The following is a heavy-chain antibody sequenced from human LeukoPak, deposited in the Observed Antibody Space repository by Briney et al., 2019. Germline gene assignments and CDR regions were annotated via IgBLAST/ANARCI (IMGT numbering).Heavy chain of an antibody. V-gene: IGHV4-59*08. CDR2: IHYSGAT. J-gene: IGHJ4*02. Sequence: PSETLSLTCTVSGGSISYDYWTWIRQSPGKRLEWIGYIHYSGATNYSPSLNSRVTISVDTSKNQFSLKLSSVTAADTALYYCATLRGASTAVFDSWGQGTLVTVYS. CDR1: GGSISYDY. D-gene: IGHD2-21*02. CDR3: ATLRGASTAVFDS.